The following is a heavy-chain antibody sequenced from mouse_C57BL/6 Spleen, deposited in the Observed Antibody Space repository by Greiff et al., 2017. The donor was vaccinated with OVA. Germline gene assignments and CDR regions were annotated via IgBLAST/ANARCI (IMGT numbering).Heavy chain of an antibody. V-gene: IGHV5-9*04. D-gene: IGHD1-1*01. CDR2: ISGGGGNT. J-gene: IGHJ4*01. CDR1: GFTFSSYT. CDR3: ARHVYYGSSYYAMDY. Sequence: EVQLMESGGGLVKPGGSLKLSCAASGFTFSSYTMSWVRQTPEKRLEWVATISGGGGNTYYPDSVKGRFTISRDNAYNTLYLQMSSLRSEDTAVYFCARHVYYGSSYYAMDYWGQGTSVTVSS.